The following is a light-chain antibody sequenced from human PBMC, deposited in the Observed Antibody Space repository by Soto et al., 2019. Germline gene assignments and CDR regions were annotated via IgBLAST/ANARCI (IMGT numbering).Light chain of an antibody. J-gene: IGKJ5*01. V-gene: IGKV3-11*01. CDR1: QSVRSS. CDR2: DAS. CDR3: QHRSNWPLT. Sequence: EVELTQSPATLSLSPGERATLSCRASQSVRSSLAWFQQRPGQAPRLLIYDASNRATGIPARFSGSGSGTDFTLTISSLEPEDFALYYCQHRSNWPLTFGQGTRLEI.